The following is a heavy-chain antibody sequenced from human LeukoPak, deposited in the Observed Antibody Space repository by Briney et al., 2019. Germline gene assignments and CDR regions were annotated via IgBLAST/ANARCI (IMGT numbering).Heavy chain of an antibody. CDR3: ARHGYSYGYFDS. CDR2: FYHSGST. CDR1: GYFISSGYY. Sequence: SETLSLTCTVSGYFISSGYYWGWIRPPPGKGLEWIGSFYHSGSTYYNPSLKSRVTISVDTSKNQFSLKLSSVTAADTAVYYCARHGYSYGYFDSWGQGTLVTVSS. J-gene: IGHJ4*02. V-gene: IGHV4-38-2*02. D-gene: IGHD5-18*01.